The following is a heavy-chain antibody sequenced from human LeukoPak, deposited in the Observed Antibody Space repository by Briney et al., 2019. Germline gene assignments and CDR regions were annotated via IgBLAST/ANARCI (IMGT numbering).Heavy chain of an antibody. CDR3: ARGYLAAFDAFDI. Sequence: GESLKISFKGSGYSFTSYWIGWVRPMPGKGLEWMGIIYPGDSDTRYSPSFQGQVTISADKSISTAYLQWSSLKASDTAMYYCARGYLAAFDAFDIWGQGTMVTVSP. D-gene: IGHD3-22*01. CDR2: IYPGDSDT. CDR1: GYSFTSYW. J-gene: IGHJ3*02. V-gene: IGHV5-51*01.